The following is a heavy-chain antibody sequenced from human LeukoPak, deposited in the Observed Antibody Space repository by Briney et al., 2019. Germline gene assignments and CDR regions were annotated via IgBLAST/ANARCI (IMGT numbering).Heavy chain of an antibody. CDR2: IIPIFGTA. J-gene: IGHJ4*02. Sequence: ASVKVSCKASGGTFSSYAISWVRQAPGQGLEWMGGIIPIFGTANYAQKFQGRVTITADKSTSTAYMELSSLRSEDTAVYYCARGRSSSWYSIDYWGQGTLVTVSS. CDR3: ARGRSSSWYSIDY. V-gene: IGHV1-69*06. D-gene: IGHD6-13*01. CDR1: GGTFSSYA.